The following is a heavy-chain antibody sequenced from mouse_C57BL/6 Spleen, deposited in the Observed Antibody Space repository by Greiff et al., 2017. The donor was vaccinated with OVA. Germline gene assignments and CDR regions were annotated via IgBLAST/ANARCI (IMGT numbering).Heavy chain of an antibody. CDR3: ARAYDGYYVGFFAY. V-gene: IGHV1-64*01. J-gene: IGHJ3*01. CDR1: GYTFTSYW. CDR2: IHPNSGST. Sequence: VQLQQPGAELVKPGASVKLSCKASGYTFTSYWMHWVKQRPGQGLEWIGMIHPNSGSTNYNEKFKSKATLTVDKSSSTAYMQLSSLTSEDSAVYYCARAYDGYYVGFFAYWGQGTLVTVSA. D-gene: IGHD2-3*01.